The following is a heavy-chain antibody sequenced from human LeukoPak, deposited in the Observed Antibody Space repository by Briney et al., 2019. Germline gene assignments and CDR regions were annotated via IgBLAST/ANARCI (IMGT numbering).Heavy chain of an antibody. Sequence: SETLSLTCSVSGGSISSYYWSWIRQPPGKGLEWIGYIYDSGSTNFKSPLKSRVTMSGDTSKNQFSLKLSSVTAADTAVYYCARGPPPSYLDYGDYADYWGQGTLVTVSS. V-gene: IGHV4-59*08. J-gene: IGHJ4*02. CDR2: IYDSGST. CDR1: GGSISSYY. CDR3: ARGPPPSYLDYGDYADY. D-gene: IGHD4-17*01.